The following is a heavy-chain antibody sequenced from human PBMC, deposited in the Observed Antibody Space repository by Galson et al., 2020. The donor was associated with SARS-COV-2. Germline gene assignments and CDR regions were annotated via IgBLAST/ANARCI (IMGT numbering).Heavy chain of an antibody. J-gene: IGHJ5*02. CDR3: ARDWTAADGTGETNWFDP. CDR1: GFTFSSYS. CDR2: ISYDGGSK. Sequence: GGSLRLSCAASGFTFSSYSMHWVRQAPGKGLEWVALISYDGGSKYYADSVRGRLTISRDNTKNTLYLQMNSLRVEDTGVYYCARDWTAADGTGETNWFDPWGQGTRVTVSS. D-gene: IGHD6-13*01. V-gene: IGHV3-30*07.